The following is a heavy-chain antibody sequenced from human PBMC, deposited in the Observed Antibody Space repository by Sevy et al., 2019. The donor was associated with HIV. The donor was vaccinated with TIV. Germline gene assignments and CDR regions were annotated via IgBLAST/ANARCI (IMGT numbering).Heavy chain of an antibody. CDR1: ALTVSSNY. J-gene: IGHJ4*02. V-gene: IGHV3-53*01. CDR2: IYSGGAT. Sequence: GGSLRLSCAVSALTVSSNYTSWVRQAPGKGLEWVSLIYSGGATYYADSVNGRFTISGDDSKNTLYLQMDSLRAEDTAVYYCARGGLDSNWFRSFDYWGRGTLVTVSS. D-gene: IGHD6-13*01. CDR3: ARGGLDSNWFRSFDY.